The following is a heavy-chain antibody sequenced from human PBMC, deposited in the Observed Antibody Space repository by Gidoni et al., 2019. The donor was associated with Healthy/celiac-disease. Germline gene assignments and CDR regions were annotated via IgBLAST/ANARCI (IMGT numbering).Heavy chain of an antibody. D-gene: IGHD2-15*01. CDR2: ISSSSSTI. Sequence: EVQLVESGGGLVQPGGSLRLSCAASGFTFSSYSMNWVRQAPGKGLEWVSYISSSSSTIYYADSVKGRFTISRDNAKNSLYLQMNSLRDEDTAVYYCARVSPPCSGGSCYLSTGDFDYWGQGTLVTVSS. CDR1: GFTFSSYS. J-gene: IGHJ4*02. V-gene: IGHV3-48*02. CDR3: ARVSPPCSGGSCYLSTGDFDY.